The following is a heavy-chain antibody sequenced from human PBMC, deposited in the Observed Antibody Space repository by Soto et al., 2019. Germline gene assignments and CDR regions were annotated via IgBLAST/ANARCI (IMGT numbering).Heavy chain of an antibody. Sequence: EVQLVESGGGLVQPGGSLRLSCAASGFTFSDYSMNWVRQAPGKGLEWVSYISSSSSTIYYADSVKGRFTISRDNARNTLYLQMNGLRDEETAVYYCARVYDSSMLYYFYYMNVWGKGTTVTVSS. D-gene: IGHD3-10*01. CDR3: ARVYDSSMLYYFYYMNV. CDR1: GFTFSDYS. V-gene: IGHV3-48*02. CDR2: ISSSSSTI. J-gene: IGHJ6*03.